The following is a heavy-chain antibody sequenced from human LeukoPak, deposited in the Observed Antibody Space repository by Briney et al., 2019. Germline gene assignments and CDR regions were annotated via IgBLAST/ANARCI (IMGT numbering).Heavy chain of an antibody. J-gene: IGHJ4*02. CDR1: GDSISSYY. CDR3: ARERYSGYDYPFDY. CDR2: IYASGST. D-gene: IGHD5-12*01. Sequence: SETLSLTCSVSGDSISSYYWSWIRQPAGKGLEWIGRIYASGSTNYNPSLKSRVTMSVDTSKNQFSLRLSSVTAADTAVYYCARERYSGYDYPFDYWGQGTLVTVSS. V-gene: IGHV4-4*07.